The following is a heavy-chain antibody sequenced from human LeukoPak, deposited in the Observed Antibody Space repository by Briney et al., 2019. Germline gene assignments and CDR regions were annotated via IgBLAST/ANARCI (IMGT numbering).Heavy chain of an antibody. J-gene: IGHJ6*03. V-gene: IGHV1-8*03. CDR2: MISNSGNT. Sequence: GASAKVSCKAPGYTFTSYDINWVRQATGQGLEWMGWMISNSGNTGYAQKFQGRVTITRNTSISTAYMELSSLRSEDTAVYYCARADVVVVVPAASYYYYYMDVWGKGTTVTVFS. D-gene: IGHD2-2*01. CDR1: GYTFTSYD. CDR3: ARADVVVVVPAASYYYYYMDV.